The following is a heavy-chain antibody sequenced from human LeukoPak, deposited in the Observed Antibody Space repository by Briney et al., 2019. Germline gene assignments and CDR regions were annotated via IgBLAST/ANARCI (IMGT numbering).Heavy chain of an antibody. CDR1: GFSLSTSGMR. Sequence: SGPALVKPTQTLTLTCTFSGFSLSTSGMRVSWIRQPPGKALEWLARIDWDDDKFYSTSLKTRLTISKDTSKNRVVLTMTNMDPVDTATYYCARIAAGYYFDYWGQGTLVTVSS. CDR3: ARIAAGYYFDY. J-gene: IGHJ4*02. V-gene: IGHV2-70*04. D-gene: IGHD6-13*01. CDR2: IDWDDDK.